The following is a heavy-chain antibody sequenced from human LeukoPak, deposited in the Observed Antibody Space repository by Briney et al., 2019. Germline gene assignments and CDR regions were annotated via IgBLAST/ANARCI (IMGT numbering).Heavy chain of an antibody. CDR3: ARFIVATKYYFDY. Sequence: SETLSLTCAVYGGSFSGYYWSWIRQPPGKGLEWIGEINHGGSTNYNPSLKSRVTISVDTSKNQFSLKLSSVTAADTAVYYCARFIVATKYYFDYWGQGTLVTVSS. CDR2: INHGGST. J-gene: IGHJ4*02. CDR1: GGSFSGYY. V-gene: IGHV4-34*01. D-gene: IGHD5-12*01.